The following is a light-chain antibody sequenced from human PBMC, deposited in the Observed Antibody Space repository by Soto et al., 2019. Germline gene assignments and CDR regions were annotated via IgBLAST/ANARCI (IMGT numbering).Light chain of an antibody. Sequence: EIVMTQSPATLSVSPGERATLSCRAGQSVSSNLSWYQQKPGQAPRLLIYGASSRATGIPARFSGSGSGTEFTLTISSLQSEDSAVYYCQQYNNWPPWTFGQGTKVDIK. J-gene: IGKJ1*01. V-gene: IGKV3-15*01. CDR1: QSVSSN. CDR2: GAS. CDR3: QQYNNWPPWT.